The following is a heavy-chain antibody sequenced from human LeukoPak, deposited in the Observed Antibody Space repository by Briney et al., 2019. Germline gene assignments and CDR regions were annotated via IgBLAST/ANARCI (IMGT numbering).Heavy chain of an antibody. CDR3: ARRYSYGRNDY. V-gene: IGHV4-34*01. Sequence: SETLSLTCAVYGGSFSGYYWSWIRQPPGKGLEWIGEINHSGSTNYNPSLKSRVTISVDTSKNQFSLKLSSVTAADTAVYYCARRYSYGRNDYWGQGTLVTVSS. J-gene: IGHJ4*02. D-gene: IGHD5-18*01. CDR2: INHSGST. CDR1: GGSFSGYY.